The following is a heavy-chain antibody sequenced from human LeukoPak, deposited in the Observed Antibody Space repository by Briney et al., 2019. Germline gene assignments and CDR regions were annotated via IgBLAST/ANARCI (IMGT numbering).Heavy chain of an antibody. J-gene: IGHJ6*02. CDR1: GYTFTSYG. CDR2: ISAYNGNT. D-gene: IGHD6-19*01. V-gene: IGHV1-18*01. Sequence: GASVKVSCKASGYTFTSYGISWVRQAPGQGLEWMGWISAYNGNTNYAQKLQGRVTMTTDTSTSTAYMELRSLRSDDTAVYYCAREGYSSGWSNLIYYGMDAWGQGTTVTVSS. CDR3: AREGYSSGWSNLIYYGMDA.